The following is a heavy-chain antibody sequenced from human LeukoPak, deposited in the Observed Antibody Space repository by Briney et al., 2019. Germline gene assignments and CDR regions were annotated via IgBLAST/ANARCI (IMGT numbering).Heavy chain of an antibody. Sequence: GGSLRLSCAASGFTVGSNTMSWVRQAPGKGLEWVSIIYSGGSTSYADSVKGRFTISRDNSKNTLYLQMNSLRAEDTAVYYCARVGSSSWFDYWGQGTLITVSS. V-gene: IGHV3-53*01. CDR2: IYSGGST. J-gene: IGHJ4*02. CDR1: GFTVGSNT. D-gene: IGHD6-13*01. CDR3: ARVGSSSWFDY.